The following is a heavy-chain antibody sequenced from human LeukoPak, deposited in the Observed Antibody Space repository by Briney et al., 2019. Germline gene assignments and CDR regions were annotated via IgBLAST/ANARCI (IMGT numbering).Heavy chain of an antibody. V-gene: IGHV1-8*01. CDR3: ARAKIVVVPAAHNRGGYYYYGMDV. Sequence: ASVKVSCKASGYTFTSYDINWVRQATGQGLEWMGWMNPNSGNTGYAQKFQGRVTMTRNTSISTAYMELSSLRSEDTAVYYCARAKIVVVPAAHNRGGYYYYGMDVWGQGTTVTVSS. D-gene: IGHD2-2*01. CDR2: MNPNSGNT. J-gene: IGHJ6*02. CDR1: GYTFTSYD.